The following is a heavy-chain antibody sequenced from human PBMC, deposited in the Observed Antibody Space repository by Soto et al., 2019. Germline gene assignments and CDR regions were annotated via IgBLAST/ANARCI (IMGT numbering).Heavy chain of an antibody. CDR3: ARGYKGVATRPVWYFDL. Sequence: EVPLVESGGGLVQPGGSLTLYCAASGFTFSSYSMNWVRQAPGKGLEWVTYISSSSGVIYYADSVKGRFTFSRDNAKNSLYLQMNSLRDEDTAVYYCARGYKGVATRPVWYFDLWGRGTLVTVSS. V-gene: IGHV3-48*02. CDR1: GFTFSSYS. D-gene: IGHD6-6*01. J-gene: IGHJ2*01. CDR2: ISSSSGVI.